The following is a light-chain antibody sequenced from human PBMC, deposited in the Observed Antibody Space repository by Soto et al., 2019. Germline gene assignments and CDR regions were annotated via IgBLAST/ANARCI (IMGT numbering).Light chain of an antibody. CDR2: DAS. J-gene: IGKJ1*01. V-gene: IGKV3-11*01. CDR3: QQRSRT. Sequence: EIVLTQSPATLSLSPGERATLSCRASQSVSSYLAWYQQQPGQAPRLLIYDASNRATGIPARFSGSGSGTDFTLTISSLEPEDFAVYYCQQRSRTFGQGTKVEIK. CDR1: QSVSSY.